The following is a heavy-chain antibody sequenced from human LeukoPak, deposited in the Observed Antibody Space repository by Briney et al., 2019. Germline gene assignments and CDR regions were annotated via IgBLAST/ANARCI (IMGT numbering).Heavy chain of an antibody. J-gene: IGHJ6*03. D-gene: IGHD3-22*01. CDR2: INHSGST. CDR1: GGSFSGYY. CDR3: ARDRYYDSSGFYYYYYMDV. Sequence: SSETLSLTCAVYGGSFSGYYWSWIRQPPGKGLEWIGEINHSGSTNYNPSLKSRVTISVDTSKNQFSLKLSSVTAADTAVYYCARDRYYDSSGFYYYYYMDVWGKGTTVTVSS. V-gene: IGHV4-34*01.